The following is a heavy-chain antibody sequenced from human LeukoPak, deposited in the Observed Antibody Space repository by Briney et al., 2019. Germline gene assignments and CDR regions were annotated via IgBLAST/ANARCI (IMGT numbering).Heavy chain of an antibody. V-gene: IGHV3-74*01. CDR2: VHSDGSIT. D-gene: IGHD2-2*02. Sequence: GGSLRLSCAASGFTFGNYWINWVRQAPGKGLMWVSRVHSDGSITNYADSVKGRFSISRDSAKNTLYLQMSSLRSEDTAVYYCAAQPTRVYHFDYWGQGTLVSVSS. J-gene: IGHJ4*02. CDR1: GFTFGNYW. CDR3: AAQPTRVYHFDY.